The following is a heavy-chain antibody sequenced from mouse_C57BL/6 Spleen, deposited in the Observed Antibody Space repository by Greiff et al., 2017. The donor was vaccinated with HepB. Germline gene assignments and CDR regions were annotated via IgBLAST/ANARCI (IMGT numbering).Heavy chain of an antibody. D-gene: IGHD1-1*01. CDR1: GFNIKDDY. V-gene: IGHV14-4*01. Sequence: EVQLQESGAELVRPGASVKLSCTASGFNIKDDYMHWVKQRPEQGLEWIGWIDPENGDTEYASKFQGKATITADTSSNTAYLQLSSLTSEDTAVYYCTATVVTYFDYWGKGTTLTVSS. J-gene: IGHJ2*01. CDR3: TATVVTYFDY. CDR2: IDPENGDT.